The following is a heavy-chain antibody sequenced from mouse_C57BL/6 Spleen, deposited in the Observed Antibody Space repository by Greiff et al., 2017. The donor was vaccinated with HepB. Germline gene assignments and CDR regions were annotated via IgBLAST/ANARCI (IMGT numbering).Heavy chain of an antibody. Sequence: LLESGPELVKPGASVKISCKASGYAFSSSWMNWVKQRPGKGLEWIGRIYPGDGDTNYNGKFKGKATLTADKSSSTAYMQLSSLTSEDSAVYFCARGNYDLYYFDYWGQGTTLTVSS. CDR3: ARGNYDLYYFDY. CDR2: IYPGDGDT. CDR1: GYAFSSSW. V-gene: IGHV1-82*01. D-gene: IGHD2-4*01. J-gene: IGHJ2*01.